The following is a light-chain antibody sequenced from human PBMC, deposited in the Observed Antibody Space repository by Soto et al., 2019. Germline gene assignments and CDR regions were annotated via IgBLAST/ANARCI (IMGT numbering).Light chain of an antibody. CDR3: ASFRSGTILV. J-gene: IGLJ1*01. CDR1: RSDIGDSNF. CDR2: EVN. V-gene: IGLV2-14*01. Sequence: QSVLTQLASVSGSPGQSVASSCTGPRSDIGDSNFISWYQHSPGKAPRLLIYEVNNRPSGVSRRFSGSKADNTASLTISGLLDDDEADYFCASFRSGTILVFGSGTKVTV.